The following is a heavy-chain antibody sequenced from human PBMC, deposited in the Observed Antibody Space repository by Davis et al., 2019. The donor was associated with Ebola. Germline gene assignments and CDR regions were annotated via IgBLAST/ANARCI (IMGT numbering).Heavy chain of an antibody. D-gene: IGHD3-10*01. V-gene: IGHV3-23*01. CDR3: AKDVLLWFGELFQFDY. J-gene: IGHJ4*02. Sequence: GESLKISCAASGFTFSTYAMSWVRQAPGKGLVWVSRINSDVSSTSYADSVKGRFTISRDNSKNTLYLQMNSLRAEDTAVYYCAKDVLLWFGELFQFDYWGQGTLVTVSS. CDR1: GFTFSTYA. CDR2: INSDVSST.